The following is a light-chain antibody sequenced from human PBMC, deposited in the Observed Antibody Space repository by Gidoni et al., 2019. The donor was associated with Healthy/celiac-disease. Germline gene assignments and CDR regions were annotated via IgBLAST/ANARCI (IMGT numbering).Light chain of an antibody. CDR3: QTWGTGNVV. CDR2: LNSDGSH. J-gene: IGLJ2*01. Sequence: QLVLTQSPSASASLGASVKLTCTLSSGHSSYAIAWHQQQPEKGPRYLMKLNSDGSHSKGDGIPDRFSGSSSGAERHLTISSLQSEDEADYYCQTWGTGNVVFGGGTKLTVL. V-gene: IGLV4-69*01. CDR1: SGHSSYA.